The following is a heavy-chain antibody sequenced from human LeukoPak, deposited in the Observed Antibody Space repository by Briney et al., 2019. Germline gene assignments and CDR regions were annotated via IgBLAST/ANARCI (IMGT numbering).Heavy chain of an antibody. CDR3: ARDTRTPLGMGGDY. Sequence: PGGSLRLSCAASGFTFSSYSMNWVRQAPGKGLEWVSSISSSSSYIYYADSVKGRFTISRDNAKNSLYLQMNSLRAEDTAVYYCARDTRTPLGMGGDYWGQGTLVTVSS. V-gene: IGHV3-21*01. D-gene: IGHD7-27*01. CDR1: GFTFSSYS. J-gene: IGHJ4*02. CDR2: ISSSSSYI.